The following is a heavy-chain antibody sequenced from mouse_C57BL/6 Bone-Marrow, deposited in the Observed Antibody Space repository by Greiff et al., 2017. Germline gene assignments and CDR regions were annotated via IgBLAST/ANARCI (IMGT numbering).Heavy chain of an antibody. Sequence: EVQRVESVAELVRPGASVKLSCTASGFNIKNTYMHWVKQRPEQGLEWIGRIDPANGNTKYAPKFQGKASITADTSTNTAYLQLSSLTSVDTAIYYCVQYYYDPGFGYWGQGALVTGAA. J-gene: IGHJ3*01. CDR3: VQYYYDPGFGY. D-gene: IGHD2-4*01. CDR1: GFNIKNTY. V-gene: IGHV14-3*01. CDR2: IDPANGNT.